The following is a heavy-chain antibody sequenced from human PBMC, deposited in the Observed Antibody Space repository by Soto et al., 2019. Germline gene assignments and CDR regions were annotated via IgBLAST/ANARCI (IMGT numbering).Heavy chain of an antibody. V-gene: IGHV1-46*01. D-gene: IGHD5-12*01. Sequence: QVQLVQSGAQVKKPGASVKVSCKASGYTFTSYSMHWVGQAPGQGLEWMGLINASGGSTSYAEKFQRRVPLTADTSKISVYRELRSVNSEDTAVYDCASVASRDGYKREWAPRLLYYFHYWGEGSLV. J-gene: IGHJ4*02. CDR3: ASVASRDGYKREWAPRLLYYFHY. CDR1: GYTFTSYS. CDR2: INASGGST.